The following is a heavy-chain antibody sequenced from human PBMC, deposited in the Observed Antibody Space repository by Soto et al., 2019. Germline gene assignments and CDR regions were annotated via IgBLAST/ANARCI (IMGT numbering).Heavy chain of an antibody. Sequence: PSETLSLTCTVSCGSISSYYWSWIRQPPGKGLEWIGYIYYSGSTNYNPSLKSRVTISVDTSKNQFSLKLSSVTAADTAVYYCARQSVSFDYWGQGTLVTVSS. CDR1: CGSISSYY. V-gene: IGHV4-59*08. CDR2: IYYSGST. D-gene: IGHD2-8*01. J-gene: IGHJ4*02. CDR3: ARQSVSFDY.